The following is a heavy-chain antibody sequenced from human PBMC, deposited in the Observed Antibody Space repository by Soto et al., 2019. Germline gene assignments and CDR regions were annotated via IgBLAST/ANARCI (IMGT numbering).Heavy chain of an antibody. Sequence: SETLSLTCAVYGGSFSGYYWSWIRQPPGKGLEWIGEINHSGSTNYNPSLKSRVTISVDTSKNQFSLKLSSGTAADTAVYYCASKKYYYYGMDVWGQGTTVTVSS. V-gene: IGHV4-34*01. J-gene: IGHJ6*02. CDR1: GGSFSGYY. CDR3: ASKKYYYYGMDV. CDR2: INHSGST.